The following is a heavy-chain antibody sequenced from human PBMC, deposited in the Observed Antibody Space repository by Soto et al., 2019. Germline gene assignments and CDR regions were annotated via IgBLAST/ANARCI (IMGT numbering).Heavy chain of an antibody. CDR2: ISGSGGST. CDR1: GFTFSSYA. J-gene: IGHJ4*02. CDR3: AKGQVYYYATFDY. D-gene: IGHD3-10*01. V-gene: IGHV3-23*01. Sequence: RLSCAASGFTFSSYAMSWVRQAPGKGLEWVSAISGSGGSTYYADSVKGRFTISRDNSKNTLYLQMNSLRAEDTAVYYCAKGQVYYYATFDYWGQGTLVTVSS.